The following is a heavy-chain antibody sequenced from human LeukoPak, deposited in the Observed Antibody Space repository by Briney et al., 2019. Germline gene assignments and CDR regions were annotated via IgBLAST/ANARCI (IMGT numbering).Heavy chain of an antibody. CDR2: TFGTETT. V-gene: IGHV4-59*01. Sequence: PSETLSLTCSVSRSPMSGYYWSWIRQPPGKGLEWIGYTFGTETTDYNPTLKSRVVISVDTSKNQVSLRLNSVTAADTAFYYCARGSVTPDAGYWGPGTLVTVSS. CDR1: RSPMSGYY. CDR3: ARGSVTPDAGY. D-gene: IGHD4-17*01. J-gene: IGHJ4*02.